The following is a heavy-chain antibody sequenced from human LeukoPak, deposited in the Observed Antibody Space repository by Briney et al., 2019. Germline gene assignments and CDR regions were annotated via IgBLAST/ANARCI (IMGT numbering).Heavy chain of an antibody. V-gene: IGHV1-2*02. CDR2: INPNSGGT. D-gene: IGHD3-10*01. CDR1: GYTFTGYY. Sequence: ASVKVSCKASGYTFTGYYMHWVQQAPGQGLEWMGWINPNSGGTNYAQKFQGRATMTRDTSISTAYMELSRLRSDNTAVYYCARDGDYYGSGSYYNPIDWWGQGTLVTVSS. J-gene: IGHJ4*02. CDR3: ARDGDYYGSGSYYNPIDW.